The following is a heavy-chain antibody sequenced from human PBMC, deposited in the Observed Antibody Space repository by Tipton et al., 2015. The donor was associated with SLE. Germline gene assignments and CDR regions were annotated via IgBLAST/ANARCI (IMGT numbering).Heavy chain of an antibody. CDR2: IIPLFRTT. J-gene: IGHJ6*03. D-gene: IGHD2-21*02. CDR3: ARALLFGLEESYYYFMDV. V-gene: IGHV1-69*01. Sequence: QSGAEVKKSGSSMNVSCEASGGTFSKYGISWVRQAPGQGLEWLGGIIPLFRTTSYAQKFQGRVTIVADESTSTAYMELSSLTSEDSAVYYCARALLFGLEESYYYFMDVWDKGTTVTVSS. CDR1: GGTFSKYG.